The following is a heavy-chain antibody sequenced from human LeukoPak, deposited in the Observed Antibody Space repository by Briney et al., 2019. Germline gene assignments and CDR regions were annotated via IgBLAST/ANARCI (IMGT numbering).Heavy chain of an antibody. J-gene: IGHJ4*02. CDR1: GFTFSSYA. D-gene: IGHD2-2*02. CDR3: ARGEGDCSSTSCYIDY. V-gene: IGHV3-23*01. Sequence: GGSLRLSCAASGFTFSSYAMSWVRQAPGKGLEWVSAISGSGGSTYYADSVKGRFTISRDNSKNTLYPQMNSLRAEDTAVYYCARGEGDCSSTSCYIDYWGQGTLVTVSS. CDR2: ISGSGGST.